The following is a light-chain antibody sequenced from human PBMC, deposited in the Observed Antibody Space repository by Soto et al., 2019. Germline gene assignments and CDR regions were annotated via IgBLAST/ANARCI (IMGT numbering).Light chain of an antibody. Sequence: EIVVTQSPATLSVSPGERVTLSCRASQTVATYISWYQQKRGQAPRLLIYDASTRATDVPARFSGSGSGTEFPLTITMPQCEDFAFSYCQQYHRWPSFTFGRGSRLEI. CDR1: QTVATY. CDR3: QQYHRWPSFT. V-gene: IGKV3-15*01. J-gene: IGKJ2*01. CDR2: DAS.